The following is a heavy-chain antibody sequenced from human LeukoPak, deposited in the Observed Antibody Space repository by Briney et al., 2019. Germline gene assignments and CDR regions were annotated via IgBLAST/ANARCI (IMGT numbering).Heavy chain of an antibody. V-gene: IGHV3-7*03. CDR2: IKQDGSEK. CDR3: ARDRRGPFDY. J-gene: IGHJ4*02. Sequence: GGSLRLSCAASGFTFNSSWMTWVRPAPGKGLEWVANIKQDGSEKYYVDSVKGRFTIARDNAMNSLYLQMNSLRAEDTAVYFCARDRRGPFDYWGQGTLVTVSS. CDR1: GFTFNSSW. D-gene: IGHD3-10*01.